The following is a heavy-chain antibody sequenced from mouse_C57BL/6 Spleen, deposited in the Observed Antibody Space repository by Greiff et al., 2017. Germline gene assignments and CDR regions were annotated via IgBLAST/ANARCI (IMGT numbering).Heavy chain of an antibody. CDR3: VRHAPGYDPYAMDY. CDR2: IRSKSNNYAT. J-gene: IGHJ4*01. Sequence: EVKLVESGGGLVQPKGSLKLSCAASGFSFNTYAMNWVRQAPGKGLEWVARIRSKSNNYATYYADSVKDRFTISRDDSESMLYLQMNNLKTEDTAMYYCVRHAPGYDPYAMDYWGQGTSVTVSS. D-gene: IGHD2-2*01. V-gene: IGHV10-1*01. CDR1: GFSFNTYA.